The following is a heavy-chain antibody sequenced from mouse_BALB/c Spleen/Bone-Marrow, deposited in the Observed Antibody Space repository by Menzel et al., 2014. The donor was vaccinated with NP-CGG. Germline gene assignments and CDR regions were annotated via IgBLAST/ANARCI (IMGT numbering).Heavy chain of an antibody. D-gene: IGHD2-14*01. CDR2: ISDGGSYT. Sequence: EVKVEESGGGLVKPGGSLKLSCAASGFTFSDYYMYWVRQTPEKRLEWVATISDGGSYTFYPDSVKGRFTISRDNAKNNLYLQMSSLKSEDTAMYYCARDGDYTYAWFAYWGQGTLVTGSA. J-gene: IGHJ3*01. CDR3: ARDGDYTYAWFAY. V-gene: IGHV5-4*02. CDR1: GFTFSDYY.